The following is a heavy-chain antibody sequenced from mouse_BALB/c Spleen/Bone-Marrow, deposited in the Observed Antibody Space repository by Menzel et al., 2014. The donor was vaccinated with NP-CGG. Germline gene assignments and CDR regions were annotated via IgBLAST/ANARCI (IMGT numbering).Heavy chain of an antibody. CDR1: EFTFTDYY. V-gene: IGHV7-3*02. J-gene: IGHJ2*01. Sequence: EVNVVESGGGLVQPGGSLRLSCATSEFTFTDYYMNWVRQPPGKALEWLGFIRNKANGYTTEYSASVKGRFTISRDNSQSILYLQMNTLRAEDSATYYCARDSRSTVSHFDYWGQGTTLTVSS. D-gene: IGHD1-1*01. CDR2: IRNKANGYTT. CDR3: ARDSRSTVSHFDY.